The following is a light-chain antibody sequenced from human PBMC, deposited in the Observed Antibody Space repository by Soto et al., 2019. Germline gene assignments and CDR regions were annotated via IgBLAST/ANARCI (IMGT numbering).Light chain of an antibody. CDR3: EQYNNWPT. CDR1: QSVSSN. CDR2: GAS. V-gene: IGKV3-15*01. Sequence: ITHWKGTVYVSRGDIAGLCCRASQSVSSNLAWYQQKPGQAPRLLIYGASTRATGIPARFSGSGSGTEFSVSLISLHSEDFAVDYCEQYNNWPTCGGRTKVDIK. J-gene: IGKJ4*01.